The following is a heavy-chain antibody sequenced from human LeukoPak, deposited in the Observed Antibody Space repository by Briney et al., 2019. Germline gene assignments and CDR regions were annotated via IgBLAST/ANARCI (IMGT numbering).Heavy chain of an antibody. J-gene: IGHJ3*02. CDR2: ISYDGSNK. D-gene: IGHD4-23*01. Sequence: SGGSLRLSCAASGFTFSTYAMHWVRQAPGKGLEWVAVISYDGSNKYYADSVKGRFTISRDNSKNTPYLRMNSLRAEDTAVYYCAARDYGGNSGIWGQGTMVTVSS. CDR3: AARDYGGNSGI. CDR1: GFTFSTYA. V-gene: IGHV3-30*03.